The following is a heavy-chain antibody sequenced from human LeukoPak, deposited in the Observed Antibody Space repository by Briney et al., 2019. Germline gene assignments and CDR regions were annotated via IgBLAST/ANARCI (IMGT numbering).Heavy chain of an antibody. CDR3: VKDHTGKEDK. Sequence: GGSLRLSCAASGFAFGSFWMHWVRQVPGKGLVWVSRIDPYETPTTTTYADSVRGRFTISRDNAKNTLYLQMNSLRVEDTAVYYCVKDHTGKEDKWGQGTPVTVSS. CDR1: GFAFGSFW. CDR2: IDPYETPTTT. V-gene: IGHV3-74*03. J-gene: IGHJ4*02. D-gene: IGHD1-1*01.